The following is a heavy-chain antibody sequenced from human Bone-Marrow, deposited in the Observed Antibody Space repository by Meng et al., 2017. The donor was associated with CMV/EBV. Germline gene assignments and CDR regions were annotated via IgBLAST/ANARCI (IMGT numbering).Heavy chain of an antibody. Sequence: SSSSYYWGWIRKPPGKGLEWIGSIYYSGSTYYNPSLKRRVTISVDTSKNQFSLKLSSVTAADTAVYYCARGSSSRVRGVPNWFDPWGQGTLVTVSS. V-gene: IGHV4-39*07. D-gene: IGHD3-10*01. J-gene: IGHJ5*02. CDR1: SSSSYY. CDR3: ARGSSSRVRGVPNWFDP. CDR2: IYYSGST.